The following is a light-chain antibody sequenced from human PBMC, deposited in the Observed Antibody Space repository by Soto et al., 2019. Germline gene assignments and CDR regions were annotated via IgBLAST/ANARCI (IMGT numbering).Light chain of an antibody. CDR3: TSFARSEDPCVV. CDR2: EVY. CDR1: STDIGGYNF. V-gene: IGLV2-8*01. J-gene: IGLJ2*01. Sequence: QSVLTQPPSASGSPGQSVTISCTGTSTDIGGYNFVSWYQQQPGKAPTLLIYEVYKRPSGVPDRFSGCKSGNTASLTVSGPQADDEAYYYCTSFARSEDPCVVFGGGTQLTVL.